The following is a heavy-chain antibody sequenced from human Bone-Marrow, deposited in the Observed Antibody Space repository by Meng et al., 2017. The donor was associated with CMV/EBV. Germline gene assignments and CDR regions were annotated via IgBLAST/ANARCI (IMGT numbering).Heavy chain of an antibody. J-gene: IGHJ4*02. V-gene: IGHV3-74*01. CDR2: INSDGSST. CDR3: ARGSGYQFDY. CDR1: GFTFSSYW. D-gene: IGHD3-22*01. Sequence: GESLKISCAASGFTFSSYWMHWVRQAPGKGLVWVSRINSDGSSTSYADSVKGRFTISRDNAKNTLYLQMNSLRAEDTAVYYCARGSGYQFDYWGQGTLVTVSS.